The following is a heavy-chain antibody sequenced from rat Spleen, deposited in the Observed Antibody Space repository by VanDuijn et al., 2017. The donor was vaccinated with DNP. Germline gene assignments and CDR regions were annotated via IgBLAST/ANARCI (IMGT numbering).Heavy chain of an antibody. V-gene: IGHV3-3*01. CDR3: ARLHYGLDY. CDR2: ISSAGST. J-gene: IGHJ2*01. CDR1: GYSITSAYR. Sequence: EVQLQESGPGLVKPSQSLSLTCSVTGYSITSAYRWNWIRKFPGNKLEWMGFISSAGSTNYNPSIKSRISITRDTSKNQFFLQVNSVTTEDTATYYCARLHYGLDYWGQGVMVTVSS. D-gene: IGHD1-11*01.